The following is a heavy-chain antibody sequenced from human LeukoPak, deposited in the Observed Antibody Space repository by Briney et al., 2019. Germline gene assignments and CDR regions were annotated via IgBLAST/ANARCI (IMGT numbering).Heavy chain of an antibody. Sequence: GGSLRLSCTASGFTFGDYAMSWFRQAPGKGLEWVGFIRSKAYGGTTEYAASVKGRFTISRDDSKSIAYLQMNSLKTEDTAVYYCTRVRYIAAAGTWGQGTLVTVSS. CDR1: GFTFGDYA. CDR3: TRVRYIAAAGT. J-gene: IGHJ5*02. V-gene: IGHV3-49*03. D-gene: IGHD6-13*01. CDR2: IRSKAYGGTT.